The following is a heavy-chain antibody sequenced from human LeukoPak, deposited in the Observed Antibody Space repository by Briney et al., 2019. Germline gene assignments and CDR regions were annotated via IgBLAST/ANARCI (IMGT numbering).Heavy chain of an antibody. Sequence: SQTLSLTCTVPGGSISSGGYYWSWIRQHPGKGLEWIGYIYYSGSTYYNPSLKSRVTISVDTSKNQFSLKLSSVTAADTAVYYCARDSMAQRWFATDYWGQGTLVTVSS. CDR3: ARDSMAQRWFATDY. CDR2: IYYSGST. V-gene: IGHV4-31*03. J-gene: IGHJ4*02. CDR1: GGSISSGGYY. D-gene: IGHD3-10*01.